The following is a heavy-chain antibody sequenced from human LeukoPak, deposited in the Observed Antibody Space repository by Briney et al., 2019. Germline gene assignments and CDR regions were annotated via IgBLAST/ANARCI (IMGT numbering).Heavy chain of an antibody. Sequence: PSETLSLTCAVYGGSFSGYYWSWIRQPAGKGLEWIGRIYTSGSTNYNPSLKSRVTMSVDTSKNQFSLKLSSVTAADTAVYYCARHGLGSSGYYHYYYYMDVWGKGTTVTVSS. CDR1: GGSFSGYY. D-gene: IGHD3-22*01. CDR3: ARHGLGSSGYYHYYYYMDV. CDR2: IYTSGST. J-gene: IGHJ6*03. V-gene: IGHV4-59*10.